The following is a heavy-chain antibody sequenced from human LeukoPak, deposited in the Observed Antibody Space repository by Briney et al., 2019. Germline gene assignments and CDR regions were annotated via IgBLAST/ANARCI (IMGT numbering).Heavy chain of an antibody. CDR2: INPSSGGT. Sequence: GASVKVSCKASGYTFTGYYMHWVRQAPGQGLEWMGWINPSSGGTNYAQKFQGRVTMTRDTSISTAYMELSRLRSDDTAVYYCARQGIAVAGLYYWGQGTLVTVSS. V-gene: IGHV1-2*02. CDR3: ARQGIAVAGLYY. CDR1: GYTFTGYY. D-gene: IGHD6-19*01. J-gene: IGHJ4*02.